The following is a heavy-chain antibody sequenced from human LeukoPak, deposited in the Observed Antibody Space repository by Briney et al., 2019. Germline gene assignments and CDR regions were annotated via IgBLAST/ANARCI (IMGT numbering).Heavy chain of an antibody. CDR3: AKGGSYYDSSGYYYLFDY. CDR2: ISWNSGSI. CDR1: GFTFDDYA. V-gene: IGHV3-9*01. D-gene: IGHD3-22*01. Sequence: GRSLRLPCAASGFTFDDYAMHWVRQAPGKGLEWVSGISWNSGSIGYADSVKGRFTISRDNAKNSLYLQMNSLRAEDTALYYCAKGGSYYDSSGYYYLFDYWGQGTLVTVSS. J-gene: IGHJ4*02.